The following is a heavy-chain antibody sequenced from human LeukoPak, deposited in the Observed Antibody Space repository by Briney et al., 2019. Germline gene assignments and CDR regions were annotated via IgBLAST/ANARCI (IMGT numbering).Heavy chain of an antibody. CDR2: ISSSSSYI. V-gene: IGHV3-21*01. Sequence: GGSLRLSCAASGFTFSSYSMNWVRQAPGKGLEWVSSISSSSSYIYYADSVKGRFTISRDNAKNSLYQQMNSLRAEDTAVYYCATDSIWFGEPGWFDYWGQGTLVTVSS. D-gene: IGHD3-10*01. CDR1: GFTFSSYS. J-gene: IGHJ4*02. CDR3: ATDSIWFGEPGWFDY.